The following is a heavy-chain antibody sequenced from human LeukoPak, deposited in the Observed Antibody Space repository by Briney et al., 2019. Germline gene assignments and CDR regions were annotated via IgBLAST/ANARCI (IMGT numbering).Heavy chain of an antibody. V-gene: IGHV4-59*08. Sequence: SETLSLTCAVYGGSFSSYYWSWIRQPPGKGLEWIGYIYYSGSTNYIPSLKSRVTISVDTSKNQFSLKLSSVTAADTAVYYCARQYSSSWYIDYWGQGTLVTVSS. J-gene: IGHJ4*02. CDR1: GGSFSSYY. CDR2: IYYSGST. D-gene: IGHD6-13*01. CDR3: ARQYSSSWYIDY.